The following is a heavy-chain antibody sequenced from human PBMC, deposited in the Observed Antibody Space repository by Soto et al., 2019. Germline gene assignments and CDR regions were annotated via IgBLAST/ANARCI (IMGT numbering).Heavy chain of an antibody. CDR3: ARAMVRGLNFYYDYGMDV. CDR2: IYYSGST. D-gene: IGHD3-10*01. CDR1: GGSISIGDYY. Sequence: ASETLSLTCTVSGGSISIGDYYWSWMRQPPGKGLEWIGYIYYSGSTNYSPSLKSRVTISVDTSKNLFSLKLSSVTAADTAVYYCARAMVRGLNFYYDYGMDVWGQGTTVTVSS. J-gene: IGHJ6*02. V-gene: IGHV4-30-4*01.